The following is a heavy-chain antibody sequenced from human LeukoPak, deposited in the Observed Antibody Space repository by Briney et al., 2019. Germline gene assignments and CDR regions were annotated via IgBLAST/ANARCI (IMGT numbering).Heavy chain of an antibody. J-gene: IGHJ6*02. V-gene: IGHV4-39*07. D-gene: IGHD6-13*01. CDR2: IYYSGNT. CDR1: GGSISTSAYY. Sequence: SETLSLTCIVSGGSISTSAYYWGWIRQPPGEGLQWIGSIYYSGNTYYNSSLKSRVTISVDTSKNQFSLKLSSVTAADTAVYYCARAHQFQEGSSWTTYYYYYGMDVWGQGTTVTVSS. CDR3: ARAHQFQEGSSWTTYYYYYGMDV.